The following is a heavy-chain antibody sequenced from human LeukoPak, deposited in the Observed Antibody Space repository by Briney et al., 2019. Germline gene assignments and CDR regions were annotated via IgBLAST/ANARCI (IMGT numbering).Heavy chain of an antibody. J-gene: IGHJ1*01. CDR1: GYTFTGYY. D-gene: IGHD3-3*01. CDR2: INPNSGGT. V-gene: IGHV1-2*02. Sequence: GASVKVSCKASGYTFTGYYMHWVRQAPGQGLEWMGWINPNSGGTNYAQKFQGRVTMTRDTSTSTVYMELSSLRSEDTAVYYCARDYDFSDSGGYFQHWGQGTLVTVSS. CDR3: ARDYDFSDSGGYFQH.